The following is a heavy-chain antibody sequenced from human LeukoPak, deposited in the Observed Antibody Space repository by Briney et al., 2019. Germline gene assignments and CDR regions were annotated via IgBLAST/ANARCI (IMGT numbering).Heavy chain of an antibody. CDR3: ARAFGGQWPVGYYYYYMDV. D-gene: IGHD6-19*01. Sequence: GSSVKVSCKASGGTFSSYAISWVRQAPGQGLEWMGGIIPIFGTANYAQKFQGRVTITADKSTSTAYMELSSLRSDDTAVYYCARAFGGQWPVGYYYYYMDVWGKGTTVTISS. V-gene: IGHV1-69*06. J-gene: IGHJ6*03. CDR1: GGTFSSYA. CDR2: IIPIFGTA.